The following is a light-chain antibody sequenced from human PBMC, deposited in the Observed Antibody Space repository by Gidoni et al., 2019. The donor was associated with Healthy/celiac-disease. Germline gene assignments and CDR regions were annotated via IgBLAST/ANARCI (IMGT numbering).Light chain of an antibody. J-gene: IGKJ2*01. V-gene: IGKV3-20*01. CDR3: QQYGSSPPGYT. CDR1: QSVSSSY. Sequence: EIVLTQSPGTLSLSPGERATLSCRASQSVSSSYLAWYQQKPGQAPRLLIYGASSRATGIPDFTLTISRLEPEECAVYYCQQYGSSPPGYTFGQGTKLEIK. CDR2: GAS.